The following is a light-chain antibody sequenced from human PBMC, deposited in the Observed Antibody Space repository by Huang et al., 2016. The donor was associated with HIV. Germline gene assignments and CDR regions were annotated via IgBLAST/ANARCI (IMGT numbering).Light chain of an antibody. Sequence: IVLTQSPGTLSLSPGERATLSCRASQSVGSNYLAWYQQKPGQAPRLLIYGASSRAIGIPDRFSGSGSGTDFTLIISRLEPEDFAVYYCQQYDISRTFGQGTKVEIK. J-gene: IGKJ1*01. CDR3: QQYDISRT. CDR2: GAS. V-gene: IGKV3-20*01. CDR1: QSVGSNY.